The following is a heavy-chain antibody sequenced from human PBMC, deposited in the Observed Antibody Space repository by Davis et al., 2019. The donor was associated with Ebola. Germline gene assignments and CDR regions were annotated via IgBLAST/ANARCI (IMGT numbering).Heavy chain of an antibody. D-gene: IGHD1-20*01. CDR1: GGTFSSYA. Sequence: SVKVSCKASGGTFSSYAISWVRQAPGQGLEWMGGIIPIFGTANYAQKFQGRVTITADKSTSTAYMELSSLRSEDTAVYYCADRGDNWNPRVVSGMDVWGQGTTVTVSS. CDR2: IIPIFGTA. CDR3: ADRGDNWNPRVVSGMDV. V-gene: IGHV1-69*06. J-gene: IGHJ6*02.